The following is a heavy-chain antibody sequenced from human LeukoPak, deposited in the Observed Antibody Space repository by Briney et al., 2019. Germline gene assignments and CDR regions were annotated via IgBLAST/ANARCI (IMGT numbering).Heavy chain of an antibody. CDR1: GDSISSYY. CDR3: ARALGGFARWYNSMDV. V-gene: IGHV4-59*01. Sequence: SETLSLTCTVSGDSISSYYWSWLRQPPGKGLEWIGYSYYSGSTNYNPSLKSRVTISVDSSKNQFSLKLRSGIVVTTGEYSCARALGGFARWYNSMDVWGKGTTVTVSS. D-gene: IGHD3-3*02. CDR2: SYYSGST. J-gene: IGHJ6*03.